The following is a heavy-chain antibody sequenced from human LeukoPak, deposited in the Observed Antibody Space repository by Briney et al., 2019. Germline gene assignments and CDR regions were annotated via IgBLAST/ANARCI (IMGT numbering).Heavy chain of an antibody. CDR1: GYTLTELS. Sequence: GASVKVSCKVSGYTLTELSMHWVRQAPGKGLEWMGGFDPEDGETIYAQKFQGRVTMTRNTSISTAYMELSSLRSEDTAVYYCARDLKRNWFDPWGQGTLVTVSS. CDR2: FDPEDGET. J-gene: IGHJ5*02. V-gene: IGHV1-24*01. CDR3: ARDLKRNWFDP.